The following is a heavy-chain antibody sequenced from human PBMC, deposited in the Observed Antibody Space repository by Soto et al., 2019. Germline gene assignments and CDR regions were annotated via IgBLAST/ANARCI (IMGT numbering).Heavy chain of an antibody. Sequence: PSQTLSLTCAISGDSVSSNSAAWNWIRQSPSRGLEWLGGTYYRSKWYNDYAVSVKSRITINPDTSKNQFSLQLNSVTPEDTAVYYCARDLRMGIAVAGAYYYYGMDVWGQGTTVTVSS. CDR3: ARDLRMGIAVAGAYYYYGMDV. CDR1: GDSVSSNSAA. V-gene: IGHV6-1*01. CDR2: TYYRSKWYN. J-gene: IGHJ6*02. D-gene: IGHD6-19*01.